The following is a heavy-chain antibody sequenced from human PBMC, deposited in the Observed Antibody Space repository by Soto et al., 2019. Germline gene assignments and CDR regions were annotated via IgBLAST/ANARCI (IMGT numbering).Heavy chain of an antibody. D-gene: IGHD3-9*01. CDR2: VKSKTYGGTT. CDR1: GFTFSNAW. Sequence: GGSLRLSCAASGFTFSNAWINWVRQAPGKGLEWVGRVKSKTYGGTTEYAASVKGRFTISRDDSKSIAYLQMNSLKTEDTAVYYCTRDSGLRYFDWLLIPFDYWGQGTLVTVSS. CDR3: TRDSGLRYFDWLLIPFDY. J-gene: IGHJ4*02. V-gene: IGHV3-15*07.